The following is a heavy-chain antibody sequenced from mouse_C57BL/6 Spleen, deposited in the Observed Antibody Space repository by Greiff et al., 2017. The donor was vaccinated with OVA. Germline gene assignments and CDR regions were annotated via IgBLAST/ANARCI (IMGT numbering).Heavy chain of an antibody. V-gene: IGHV1-22*01. CDR2: INPNNGGT. CDR3: ARGVFYGNYGGYAMDY. J-gene: IGHJ4*01. CDR1: GYTFTDYN. Sequence: EVKLMESGPELVKPGASVKMSCKASGYTFTDYNMHWVKQSHGKSLEWIGYINPNNGGTSYNQKFKGKATLTVNKSSSTAYMELRSLTSEDSAVYYCARGVFYGNYGGYAMDYWGQGTSVTVSS. D-gene: IGHD2-1*01.